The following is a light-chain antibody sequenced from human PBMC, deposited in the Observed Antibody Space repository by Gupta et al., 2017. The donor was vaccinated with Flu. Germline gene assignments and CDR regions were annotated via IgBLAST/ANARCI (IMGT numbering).Light chain of an antibody. CDR1: RNIDNH. CDR2: GAS. CDR3: QQTYSAMVS. J-gene: IGKJ2*03. Sequence: DIQVTQSPSSLSASIGGRVTITCRASRNIDNHLNWYQQKPGKPPKLLIYGASILQSGVPSRFSGSRSGTDFTLNINSLQPEDFATYYCQQTYSAMVSFGQGTKVDI. V-gene: IGKV1-39*01.